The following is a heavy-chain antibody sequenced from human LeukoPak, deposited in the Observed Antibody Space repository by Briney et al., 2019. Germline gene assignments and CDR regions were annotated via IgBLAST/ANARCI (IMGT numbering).Heavy chain of an antibody. CDR1: GFTFSSYA. CDR2: INPDGITT. Sequence: GGSLRLSCAASGFTFSSYAMHWVRQAPGKGLEWVSRINPDGITTTYADSVKGRFTISRDNAKNTLFLQMNSLRAEDTAVYYCARDYYYGMDVWGQGTTITVSS. CDR3: ARDYYYGMDV. V-gene: IGHV3-74*01. J-gene: IGHJ6*02.